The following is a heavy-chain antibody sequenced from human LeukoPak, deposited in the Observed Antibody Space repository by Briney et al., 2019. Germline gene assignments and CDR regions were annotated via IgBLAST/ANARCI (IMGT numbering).Heavy chain of an antibody. Sequence: GGSLRLSCAASGFTFSSYAVSWVRQAPGKGLEWVSAISGSGGSTYYADSVKGRFTISRDNSKNTLYLQMNSLRAEDTAVYYCAKSESVWIQLWLLFDYWGQGTLVTVSS. CDR3: AKSESVWIQLWLLFDY. V-gene: IGHV3-23*01. CDR2: ISGSGGST. CDR1: GFTFSSYA. D-gene: IGHD5-18*01. J-gene: IGHJ4*02.